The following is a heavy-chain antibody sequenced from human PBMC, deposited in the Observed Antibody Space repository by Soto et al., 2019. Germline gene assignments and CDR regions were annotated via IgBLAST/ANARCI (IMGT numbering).Heavy chain of an antibody. CDR2: TSNSAPT. CDR1: GGSFSSYH. Sequence: SETLSLTCAVYGGSFSSYHWSWIRQSPGKGLEWIGYTSNSAPTIYNPSLKSRVTISADTSKNQFSLRLNSVTAADTAVYFCARQFRDVYNAVEYWGQGALVTVSS. J-gene: IGHJ4*02. CDR3: ARQFRDVYNAVEY. V-gene: IGHV4-59*08. D-gene: IGHD1-1*01.